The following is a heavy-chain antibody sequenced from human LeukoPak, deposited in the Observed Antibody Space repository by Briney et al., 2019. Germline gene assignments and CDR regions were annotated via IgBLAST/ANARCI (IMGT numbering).Heavy chain of an antibody. V-gene: IGHV5-51*01. J-gene: IGHJ6*02. CDR2: IYPGDSDT. Sequence: GDSLKISGKGSGYTFTSYWIGWVRQMPGKGLGWIGIIYPGDSDTRYSPSFQGQVTISADKSISTVYLQWSSLKASDTAVYYCARLGHDFWSGYDYYGMDVWGQGTTVTVSS. D-gene: IGHD3-3*01. CDR1: GYTFTSYW. CDR3: ARLGHDFWSGYDYYGMDV.